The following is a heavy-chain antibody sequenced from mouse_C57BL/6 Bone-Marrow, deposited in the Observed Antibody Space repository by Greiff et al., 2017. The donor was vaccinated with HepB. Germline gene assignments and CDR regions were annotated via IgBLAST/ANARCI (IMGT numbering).Heavy chain of an antibody. CDR1: GFTFSDYG. CDR3: ARGATVVGGY. D-gene: IGHD1-1*01. J-gene: IGHJ2*01. V-gene: IGHV5-17*01. Sequence: DVKLVESGGGLVKPGGSLKLSCAASGFTFSDYGLHWVRQAPEKGLEWVAYISSGSSTIYYADTVKGRFTISRDNAKNTLFLQMTSLRSEDTAMYYCARGATVVGGYRGQGTTLTVSS. CDR2: ISSGSSTI.